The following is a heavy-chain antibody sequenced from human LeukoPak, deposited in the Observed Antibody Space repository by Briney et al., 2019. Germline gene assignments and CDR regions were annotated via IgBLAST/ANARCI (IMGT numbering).Heavy chain of an antibody. Sequence: SETLSLTCTVSGGSISSYYWSWIRQPPGKGLEWIGYIYYSGSTNYNPSLKSRVTISVDTSKNQFSLKLSSVTAADTAVYYCAREDRLRYLDYWGQGTLVTVSS. CDR2: IYYSGST. D-gene: IGHD3-9*01. V-gene: IGHV4-59*01. CDR3: AREDRLRYLDY. CDR1: GGSISSYY. J-gene: IGHJ4*02.